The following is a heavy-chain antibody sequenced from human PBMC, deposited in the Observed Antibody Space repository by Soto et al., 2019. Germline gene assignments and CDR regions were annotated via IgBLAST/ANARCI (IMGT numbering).Heavy chain of an antibody. CDR3: GRGLDGRWLVIDS. CDR2: IYYTGTI. Sequence: SETLSLTCTVSGDSISSSSSYWGWIRQPPGKGLEWIGSIYYTGTIYYNPSLKSRVTITVDTSKKQFSLKLTSVTAADTAVYYCGRGLDGRWLVIDSWGQGTLVTVSS. J-gene: IGHJ4*02. D-gene: IGHD6-6*01. CDR1: GDSISSSSSY. V-gene: IGHV4-39*01.